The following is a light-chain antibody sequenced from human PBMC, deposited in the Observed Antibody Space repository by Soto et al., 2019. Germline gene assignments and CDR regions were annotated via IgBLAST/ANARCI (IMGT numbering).Light chain of an antibody. CDR2: GAS. V-gene: IGKV3-20*01. CDR3: QQYGSSPAT. CDR1: QSVSSNY. Sequence: EIVVTQSPGTLSLSPGERATLSCRASQSVSSNYLGWFQQKPGQAPRLLIFGASYRDTGIPDRFSGSGSATDFTLTISRLEPGDFAMYYCQQYGSSPATFGQGTKVEVK. J-gene: IGKJ1*01.